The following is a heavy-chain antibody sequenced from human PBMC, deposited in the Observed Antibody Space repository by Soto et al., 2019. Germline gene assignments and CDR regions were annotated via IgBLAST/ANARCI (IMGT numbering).Heavy chain of an antibody. CDR3: ASWHLREHAYDA. V-gene: IGHV3-53*01. J-gene: IGHJ3*01. D-gene: IGHD4-17*01. Sequence: DVQLVESGGGLIQPGGSLRLSCAAFGLTVSGNYYMAWVRQAPGKGLEWLSALYDLDGIYYADSVKGRFTTSGDSSKNIVYLQMDDLSPAATAVYYCASWHLREHAYDAWGQGTTVTVSS. CDR1: GLTVSGNYY. CDR2: LYDLDGI.